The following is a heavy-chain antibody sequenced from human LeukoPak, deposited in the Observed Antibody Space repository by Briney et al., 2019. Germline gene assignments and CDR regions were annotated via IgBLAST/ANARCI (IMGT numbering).Heavy chain of an antibody. CDR3: ARGVGYCSSTSCYWWFDP. J-gene: IGHJ5*02. D-gene: IGHD2-2*01. Sequence: GGSLRLSCAASGFTFSSYWMHWVRQAPGKGLVWVSRINSDGSSTSYADSVKGRFTISRGNAKNTLYLQMNSLRAEDTAVYYCARGVGYCSSTSCYWWFDPWGQGTLVTVSS. V-gene: IGHV3-74*01. CDR2: INSDGSST. CDR1: GFTFSSYW.